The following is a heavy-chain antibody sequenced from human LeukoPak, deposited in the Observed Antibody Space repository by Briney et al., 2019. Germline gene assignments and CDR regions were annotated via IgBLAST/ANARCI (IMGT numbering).Heavy chain of an antibody. J-gene: IGHJ4*02. V-gene: IGHV3-48*03. CDR3: ARELYNPYDY. CDR2: ISSSGSTI. D-gene: IGHD1-1*01. Sequence: GGSLGLSCAASGFTFSSYEMNWVRQAPGKGLEWVSYISSSGSTIYYADSVKGRFTISRDNAKNSLYLQMNSLRAEDTAVYYCARELYNPYDYWGQGTLVTVSS. CDR1: GFTFSSYE.